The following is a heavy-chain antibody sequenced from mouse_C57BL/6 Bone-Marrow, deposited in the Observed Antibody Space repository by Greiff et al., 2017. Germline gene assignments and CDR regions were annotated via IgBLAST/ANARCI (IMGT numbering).Heavy chain of an antibody. D-gene: IGHD1-3*01. CDR3: ARDYKEMDY. Sequence: EVKLMESGPGLVKPSQSLSLTCSVTGYSITSGYYWNWIRQFPGNKLEWMGYISYDGSNNYNPSLKNRISITRDKSKNQFFLKLNSVTTEDTATYYCARDYKEMDYWGQGTSVTVSS. V-gene: IGHV3-6*01. J-gene: IGHJ4*01. CDR2: ISYDGSN. CDR1: GYSITSGYY.